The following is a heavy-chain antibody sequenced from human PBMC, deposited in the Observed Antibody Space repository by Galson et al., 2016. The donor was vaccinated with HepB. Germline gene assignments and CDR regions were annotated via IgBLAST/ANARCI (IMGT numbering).Heavy chain of an antibody. CDR3: ARSDTAMVADLDS. CDR1: GFTFSRYG. D-gene: IGHD5-18*01. Sequence: SLRLSCAASGFTFSRYGMHWARQAPGKGLEWVAVIWKDGTQKYYGESVKGRFTISRDNSNNTLYLQMNSLRGEDTAVYYCARSDTAMVADLDSWGQGTQVIVSS. CDR2: IWKDGTQK. J-gene: IGHJ4*02. V-gene: IGHV3-33*01.